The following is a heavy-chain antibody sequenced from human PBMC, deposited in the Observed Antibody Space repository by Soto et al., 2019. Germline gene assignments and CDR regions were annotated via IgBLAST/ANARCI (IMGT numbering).Heavy chain of an antibody. CDR3: ARDVRHYEDGSGYHICFDY. V-gene: IGHV1-18*01. J-gene: IGHJ4*02. Sequence: QVQLVQSGAEVKKPGASVKVSCKVSGYTFTNYGISWVRQTPGQGLEWMGWLSSYTGNTNYAQKRQGRVTMTTDTSTSTAYWKLRSLGSDDTAGYYCARDVRHYEDGSGYHICFDYWGQGTLVPISS. D-gene: IGHD3-22*01. CDR2: LSSYTGNT. CDR1: GYTFTNYG.